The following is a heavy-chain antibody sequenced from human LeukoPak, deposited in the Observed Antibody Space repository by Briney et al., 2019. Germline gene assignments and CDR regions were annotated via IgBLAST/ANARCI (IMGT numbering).Heavy chain of an antibody. CDR3: ARPYTTVLDFDH. CDR1: GYTFTSYA. V-gene: IGHV1-3*01. J-gene: IGHJ4*02. Sequence: ASVKVSCKASGYTFTSYAMHWVRQAPGQRLEWMGWINAGNGNTEYSQKFQGRVTITRDTSANTVYMELSSLRSEDTAVYYCARPYTTVLDFDHWGQGTLVTVSS. D-gene: IGHD1-1*01. CDR2: INAGNGNT.